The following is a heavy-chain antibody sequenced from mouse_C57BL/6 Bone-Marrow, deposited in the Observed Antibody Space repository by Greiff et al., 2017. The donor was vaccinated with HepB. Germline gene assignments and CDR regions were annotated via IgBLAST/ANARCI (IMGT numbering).Heavy chain of an antibody. CDR2: INPNNGGT. Sequence: EVQLQQSGPELVKPGASVKISCKASGYTFTDYYMNWVKQSHGKSLEWIGDINPNNGGTSYNQKFKGKATLTVDKSSSTAYMELRSLTSEDSAVYYCARGRVLLRAWFAYWGQGTLVTVSA. CDR1: GYTFTDYY. CDR3: ARGRVLLRAWFAY. V-gene: IGHV1-26*01. J-gene: IGHJ3*01. D-gene: IGHD1-1*01.